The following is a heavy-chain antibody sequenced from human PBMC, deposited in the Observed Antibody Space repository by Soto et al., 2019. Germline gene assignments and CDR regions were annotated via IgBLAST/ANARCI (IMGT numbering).Heavy chain of an antibody. CDR3: ARLGPRYCSGGSCYGDYYMDV. D-gene: IGHD2-15*01. CDR1: GYSFTSYW. Sequence: PGESLKISCKGSGYSFTSYWIGWVRQMPGKGLEWMGIIYPGDSDTRYSPFFQGQVTISADKSISTAYLQWSSLKASVTAMYYCARLGPRYCSGGSCYGDYYMDVWGKGTTVTVSS. V-gene: IGHV5-51*01. J-gene: IGHJ6*03. CDR2: IYPGDSDT.